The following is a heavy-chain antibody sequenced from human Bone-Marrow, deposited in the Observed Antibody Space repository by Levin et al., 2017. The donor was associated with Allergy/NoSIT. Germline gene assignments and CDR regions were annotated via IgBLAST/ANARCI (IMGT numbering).Heavy chain of an antibody. CDR3: ARGHWGLDD. J-gene: IGHJ4*02. CDR1: GFTFSNEW. D-gene: IGHD3-16*01. CDR2: INRDESEK. V-gene: IGHV3-7*03. Sequence: PGGSLRLSCAASGFTFSNEWMTWVRQAPGKGLEWVAHINRDESEKDYLESVKGRFTISRDNAKNLLYLQMNSLRAEDAALYHCARGHWGLDDWGQGTLVTVSS.